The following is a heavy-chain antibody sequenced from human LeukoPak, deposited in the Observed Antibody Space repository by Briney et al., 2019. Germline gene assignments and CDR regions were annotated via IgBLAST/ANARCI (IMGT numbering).Heavy chain of an antibody. J-gene: IGHJ4*02. CDR2: ISGSGGST. CDR3: AKDRFQVVPAAMCFDY. CDR1: GFTFSSYA. D-gene: IGHD2-2*01. Sequence: AGGSLRLSCAASGFTFSSYAMSWVRQAPGKGLEWVSAISGSGGSTYYADSVKGRFTISRDNSKNTLYLQMNSLRAEDTAVYYCAKDRFQVVPAAMCFDYWGQGILVTVSS. V-gene: IGHV3-23*01.